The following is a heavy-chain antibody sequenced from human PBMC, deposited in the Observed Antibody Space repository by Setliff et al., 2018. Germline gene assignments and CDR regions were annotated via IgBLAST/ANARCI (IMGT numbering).Heavy chain of an antibody. CDR3: ARDPHYDPTYSLPGHAFDF. J-gene: IGHJ3*01. CDR1: GVSFSSTTFY. Sequence: SETLSLTCSVSGVSFSSTTFYWAWIRQSPGKGLEWIGSVSFFGSAYYNPSLQSRGAISLDTSRNQFSLELSSVTAADTAVYYCARDPHYDPTYSLPGHAFDFWGQGIMVTVSS. CDR2: VSFFGSA. D-gene: IGHD3-22*01. V-gene: IGHV4-39*07.